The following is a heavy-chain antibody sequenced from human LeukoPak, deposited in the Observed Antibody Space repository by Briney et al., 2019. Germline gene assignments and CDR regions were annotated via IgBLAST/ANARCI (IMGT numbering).Heavy chain of an antibody. V-gene: IGHV3-30*03. CDR3: ARDYYDSSGYYPWGY. CDR1: GFTFSSYG. CDR2: ISYDGINK. D-gene: IGHD3-22*01. Sequence: GGSLRVSCAASGFTFSSYGMHWVRQAPGKGLEWVAVISYDGINKYYADSVKGRFTISRDNSKNTLYLQMNSLRAEDTAVYYCARDYYDSSGYYPWGYWGQGTLVTVSS. J-gene: IGHJ4*02.